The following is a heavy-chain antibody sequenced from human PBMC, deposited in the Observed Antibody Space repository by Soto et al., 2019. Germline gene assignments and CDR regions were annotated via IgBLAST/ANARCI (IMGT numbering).Heavy chain of an antibody. CDR1: EGSIRGYY. CDR2: IYSSGTT. CDR3: ARAPSSGYYYSFVGY. V-gene: IGHV4-59*01. J-gene: IGHJ4*02. Sequence: SETLSLTCTVSEGSIRGYYWSWIRQPPGKGLEWIGYIYSSGTTNYKPSLKSRVTISVDTSKNQFSLRLSSVTAADTAVYYCARAPSSGYYYSFVGYWGQGALVTVYS. D-gene: IGHD3-22*01.